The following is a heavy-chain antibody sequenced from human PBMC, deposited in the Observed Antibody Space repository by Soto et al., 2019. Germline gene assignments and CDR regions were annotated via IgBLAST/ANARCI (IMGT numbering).Heavy chain of an antibody. J-gene: IGHJ5*02. CDR3: ARDASTSGSMWFDP. D-gene: IGHD2-2*01. CDR1: GGSISSYY. V-gene: IGHV4-59*01. Sequence: QVQLQESGPGLVKPSETLSITCTVSGGSISSYYWSWIRQPPGKGLEWIAYIYYSGGTNYNPSLKSRVTISVDTSKNQFSLKLNSVTAADTAVYYCARDASTSGSMWFDPWGQGTLVTVSS. CDR2: IYYSGGT.